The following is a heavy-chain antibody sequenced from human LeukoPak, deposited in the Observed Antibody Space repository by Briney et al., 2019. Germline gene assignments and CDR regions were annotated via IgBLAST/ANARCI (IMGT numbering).Heavy chain of an antibody. D-gene: IGHD5-24*01. J-gene: IGHJ4*02. CDR1: GFTFSSYG. V-gene: IGHV3-30*18. Sequence: GRSLRLSCAASGFTFSSYGMHWVRQAPGKGLEGVAVISYGGSNKYYADSVKGRFTISRDNSKNTLYLQMNSLRAEDTAVYYCAKDRDWYYFDYWGQGTLVTVSS. CDR2: ISYGGSNK. CDR3: AKDRDWYYFDY.